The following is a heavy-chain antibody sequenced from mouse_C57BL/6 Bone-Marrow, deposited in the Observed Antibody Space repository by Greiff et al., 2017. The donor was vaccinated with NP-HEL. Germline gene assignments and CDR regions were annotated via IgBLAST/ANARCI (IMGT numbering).Heavy chain of an antibody. CDR3: ARHGWYFDV. CDR1: EYEFPSHD. J-gene: IGHJ1*03. CDR2: INSDGGST. Sequence: EVMLVESGGGLVQPGESLKLSCESNEYEFPSHDMSWVRKTPEKRLELVAAINSDGGSTYYPDTMESRFIISIDTTTKTLYLQLSSLRSEDTALYYCARHGWYFDVWGTGTTVTVSS. V-gene: IGHV5-2*01.